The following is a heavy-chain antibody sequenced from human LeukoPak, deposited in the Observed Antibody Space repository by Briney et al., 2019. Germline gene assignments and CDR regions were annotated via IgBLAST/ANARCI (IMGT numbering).Heavy chain of an antibody. CDR3: ARDYDSSGSPHGWFDP. V-gene: IGHV1-2*02. D-gene: IGHD3-22*01. Sequence: ASVTVSCKASVYTFTGYYMHWVRQAPGQGLEWMGWINPNSGGTNYAQKFQGRVTMTRDTSISTAYMELSRLRSYDTAVYYCARDYDSSGSPHGWFDPWGQGTLVTVSS. CDR2: INPNSGGT. CDR1: VYTFTGYY. J-gene: IGHJ5*02.